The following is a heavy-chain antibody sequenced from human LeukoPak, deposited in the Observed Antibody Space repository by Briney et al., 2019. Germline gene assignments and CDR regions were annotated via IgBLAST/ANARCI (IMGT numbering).Heavy chain of an antibody. V-gene: IGHV4-4*07. Sequence: TSETLSLTCTVSGGSISSYYWSWIRQPAGKGLEWIGRIYTSGSTNYNPSLKSRVTMSVDTSKNQFSLKLSSVTAADTAVYYCARSKRYSSSSCLSTKQCLTNYFDYWGQGTLVTVSS. CDR1: GGSISSYY. CDR2: IYTSGST. J-gene: IGHJ4*02. CDR3: ARSKRYSSSSCLSTKQCLTNYFDY. D-gene: IGHD6-6*01.